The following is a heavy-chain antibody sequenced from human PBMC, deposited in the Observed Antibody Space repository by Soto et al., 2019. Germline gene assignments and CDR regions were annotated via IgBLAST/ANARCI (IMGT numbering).Heavy chain of an antibody. CDR3: AKTDSPWYYDSVSGYCDFDY. D-gene: IGHD3-9*01. CDR2: ISGSGGST. CDR1: GFTFSSYA. J-gene: IGHJ4*02. V-gene: IGHV3-23*01. Sequence: GGSLRLSCAASGFTFSSYAMSWVRQAPGKGLEWVSAISGSGGSTYYADSVKGRFTISRDNSKNTLYLQMNSLRAEDTVVYYCAKTDSPWYYDSVSGYCDFDYWGQGTLVTVSS.